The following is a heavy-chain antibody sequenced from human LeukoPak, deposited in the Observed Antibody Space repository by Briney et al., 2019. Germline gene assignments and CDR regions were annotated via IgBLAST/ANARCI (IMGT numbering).Heavy chain of an antibody. CDR3: ARPRISPAYYFDY. V-gene: IGHV3-23*01. J-gene: IGHJ4*02. CDR2: ISGSGGST. Sequence: SGGSLRLSCAASGFTFSSYAMNWVRQAPGQGLEWVSAISGSGGSTYYADSVKGRFIISRDNSKNTMYLQMNSLRAEDTAVYYCARPRISPAYYFDYWGQGTLVTVSS. D-gene: IGHD1-14*01. CDR1: GFTFSSYA.